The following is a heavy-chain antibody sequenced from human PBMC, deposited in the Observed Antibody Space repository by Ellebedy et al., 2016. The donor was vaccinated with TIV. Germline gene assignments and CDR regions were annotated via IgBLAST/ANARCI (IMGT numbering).Heavy chain of an antibody. D-gene: IGHD6-13*01. CDR3: ASSQQLVRGYYYYYGMDV. V-gene: IGHV4-34*01. Sequence: SETLSLTXAVSGGSFSGYYWSWIRQPPGKGLEWIGEINHSGSTNYNPSLKSRVTISVDTSKNQFSLKLSSVTAADTAVYYCASSQQLVRGYYYYYGMDVWGQGATVAVSS. CDR2: INHSGST. J-gene: IGHJ6*02. CDR1: GGSFSGYY.